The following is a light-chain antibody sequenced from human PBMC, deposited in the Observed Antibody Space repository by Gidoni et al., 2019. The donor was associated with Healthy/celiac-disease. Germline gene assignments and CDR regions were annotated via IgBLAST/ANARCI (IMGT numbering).Light chain of an antibody. V-gene: IGKV1-39*01. Sequence: DIQMTQSPSSLSASVGDRVTITCRASQSISSYLNWYQQKPGKAPKLLIYASSSLQSGVPSRFSGSGSGTDFTLTIISLQPEDFATYYCQQSYSTPRSFGPXTKVDSK. J-gene: IGKJ3*01. CDR3: QQSYSTPRS. CDR1: QSISSY. CDR2: ASS.